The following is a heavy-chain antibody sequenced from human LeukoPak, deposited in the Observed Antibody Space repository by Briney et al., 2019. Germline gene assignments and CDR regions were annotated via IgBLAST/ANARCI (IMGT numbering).Heavy chain of an antibody. CDR2: ISDSGGST. CDR1: GFTFSSYS. J-gene: IGHJ4*02. CDR3: AKDQGTILTPADY. D-gene: IGHD2-2*01. Sequence: GGSLRLSCAASGFTFSSYSMNWVRQAPGKGLEWVSGISDSGGSTYYADSVKGRFTISRDNSKNTLYLQMNSLRAEDTALYYCAKDQGTILTPADYWGQGTLVTVSS. V-gene: IGHV3-23*01.